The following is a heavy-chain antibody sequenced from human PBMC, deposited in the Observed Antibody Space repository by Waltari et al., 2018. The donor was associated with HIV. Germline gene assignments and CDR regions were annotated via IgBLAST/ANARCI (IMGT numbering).Heavy chain of an antibody. V-gene: IGHV4-39*01. CDR1: GGSISSSSYY. D-gene: IGHD4-4*01. CDR2: IYYSGRT. Sequence: QLQLQESGPGLVKPSETLSLTCTVSGGSISSSSYYWGWIRQPPGKGLEWIGSIYYSGRTYYNPSLKSRVTISVDTSKNQFSLKLSSVTAADTAVYYCASSVTTPSRIYWYFDLWGRGTLVTVSS. CDR3: ASSVTTPSRIYWYFDL. J-gene: IGHJ2*01.